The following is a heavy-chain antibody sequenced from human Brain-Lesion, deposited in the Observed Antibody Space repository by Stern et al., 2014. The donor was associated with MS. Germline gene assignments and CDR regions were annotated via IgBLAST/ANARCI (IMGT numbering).Heavy chain of an antibody. D-gene: IGHD2/OR15-2a*01. CDR3: ARLQNNYWYFDL. CDR1: GYTFTGYY. J-gene: IGHJ2*01. Sequence: VQLVESGAEVKKPGASVKVSCKASGYTFTGYYMIWVRQAPGQGLEWMGRINPNSGVTSYAQKFQGRVTMTRDTSISTAYMELSRLRSDDTAVYYCARLQNNYWYFDLWGRGTLVTVSS. V-gene: IGHV1-2*06. CDR2: INPNSGVT.